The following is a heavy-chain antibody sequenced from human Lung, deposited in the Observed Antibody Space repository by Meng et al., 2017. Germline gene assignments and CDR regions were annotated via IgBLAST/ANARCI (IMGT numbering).Heavy chain of an antibody. D-gene: IGHD5-24*01. CDR3: ARDRDGYASFDH. Sequence: QVQLVQFGAEVRKPGASLQVSCETSGYIFTDFQIHWVRQAPGQGLEWMGRITPNSGGANYAQKFQGRVTMTRDTSIRTAYMDLSRLTSDDTAIYYCARDRDGYASFDHWGQGTLVTVSS. V-gene: IGHV1-2*06. CDR2: ITPNSGGA. CDR1: GYIFTDFQ. J-gene: IGHJ4*02.